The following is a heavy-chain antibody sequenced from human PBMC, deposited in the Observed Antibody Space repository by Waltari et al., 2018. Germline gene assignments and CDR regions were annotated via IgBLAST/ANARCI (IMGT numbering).Heavy chain of an antibody. Sequence: EVQLVESGGGLVEPGGSLRLSCVASGFSFSTYWMSWVRQAPGKGLEWVADINQDGSKKYYMGSMKGLFTISRDNAKSSVYLEMNSLRGDDTAVYYCARDWEGERPNFDYWGQGILVTVSS. V-gene: IGHV3-7*01. CDR1: GFSFSTYW. CDR3: ARDWEGERPNFDY. D-gene: IGHD1-26*01. CDR2: INQDGSKK. J-gene: IGHJ4*02.